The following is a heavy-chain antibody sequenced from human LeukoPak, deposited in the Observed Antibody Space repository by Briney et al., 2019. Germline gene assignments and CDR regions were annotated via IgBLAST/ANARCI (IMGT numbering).Heavy chain of an antibody. J-gene: IGHJ3*02. CDR1: GGSFSGYY. V-gene: IGHV4-34*01. Sequence: SETLSLTCAVYGGSFSGYYWSWIRQPPGNGLEWIGEINHSGSTNYKPSLKSRVTISVDTSKNQFSLKLSSVTAADTAVYYCARVFVDTAMDYYRDAFDIWGQGTMVTVSS. CDR3: ARVFVDTAMDYYRDAFDI. D-gene: IGHD5-18*01. CDR2: INHSGST.